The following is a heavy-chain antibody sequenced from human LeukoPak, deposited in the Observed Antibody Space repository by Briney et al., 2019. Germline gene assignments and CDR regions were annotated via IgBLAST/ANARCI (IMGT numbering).Heavy chain of an antibody. CDR2: IYPGDSDT. CDR1: GYSFTSYW. J-gene: IGHJ4*02. CDR3: ARLCYDILTGYYTLEYYFDY. V-gene: IGHV5-51*01. Sequence: GESLKISCKGSGYSFTSYWIGWVRQVPGKGLEWMGIIYPGDSDTRYSPSFQGQVTISADKSISTAYLQWSSLKASDTAMYYCARLCYDILTGYYTLEYYFDYWGQGTLVTVSS. D-gene: IGHD3-9*01.